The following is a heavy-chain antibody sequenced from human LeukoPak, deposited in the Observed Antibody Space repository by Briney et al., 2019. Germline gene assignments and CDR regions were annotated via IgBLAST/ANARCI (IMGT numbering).Heavy chain of an antibody. V-gene: IGHV1-18*01. D-gene: IGHD3-10*01. CDR3: ARGDYYGSGSYYRYGMDV. CDR2: ISAYNGNT. Sequence: ASVTVSCTASAYTFTSYGISWVRQAPGQGLEWMGWISAYNGNTNYAQKLQGRVTMTTDTSTSTAYMELRSLRSDDTAVYYCARGDYYGSGSYYRYGMDVWGQGTTVTVSS. CDR1: AYTFTSYG. J-gene: IGHJ6*02.